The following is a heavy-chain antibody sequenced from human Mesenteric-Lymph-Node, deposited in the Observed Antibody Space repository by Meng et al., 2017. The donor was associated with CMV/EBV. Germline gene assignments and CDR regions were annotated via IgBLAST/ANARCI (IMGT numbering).Heavy chain of an antibody. CDR2: VYHSGRM. Sequence: SETLSLTCAVSGGSINSSDWWSWVRQPPGKGLEWIGEVYHSGRMNYNPSLKSRVTISVDTSKNQFSLKLSSVTAADTAVYYCARDALAPTWGQGTLVTVSS. CDR1: GGSINSSDW. J-gene: IGHJ4*02. D-gene: IGHD1-26*01. CDR3: ARDALAPT. V-gene: IGHV4-4*02.